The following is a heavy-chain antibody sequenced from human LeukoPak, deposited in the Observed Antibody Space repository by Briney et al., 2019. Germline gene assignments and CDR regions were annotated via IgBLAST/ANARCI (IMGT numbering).Heavy chain of an antibody. CDR2: ISSNGGST. CDR3: ARVGAHDAFHI. CDR1: GFPFSSYA. V-gene: IGHV3-64*01. Sequence: PGGSLRLSCAASGFPFSSYAMHWVRQAQGKGLEYVSAISSNGGSTYYANSVKGRFSISRDNSKNTLYLQMGSLRAEDMAVYYCARVGAHDAFHIWGQGTMVTVSS. D-gene: IGHD4/OR15-4a*01. J-gene: IGHJ3*02.